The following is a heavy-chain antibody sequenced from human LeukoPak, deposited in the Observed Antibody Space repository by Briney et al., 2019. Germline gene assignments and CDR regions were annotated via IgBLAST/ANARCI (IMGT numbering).Heavy chain of an antibody. CDR1: GGSISSSSYY. Sequence: SETLSLTCTVSGGSISSSSYYWGWIRRPPGKGLEWIGSIYYSGSTYYNPSLKSRVTISVDTSKNQFSLKLSSVTAADTAVYYCARLVAAAGLFDYWGQGTLVTVSS. J-gene: IGHJ4*02. CDR2: IYYSGST. CDR3: ARLVAAAGLFDY. V-gene: IGHV4-39*01. D-gene: IGHD6-13*01.